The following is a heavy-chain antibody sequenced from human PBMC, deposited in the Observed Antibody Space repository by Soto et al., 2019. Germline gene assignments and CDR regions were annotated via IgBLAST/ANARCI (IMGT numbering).Heavy chain of an antibody. V-gene: IGHV3-48*01. CDR1: GFTFSSYS. CDR3: ARDDGYAFDI. Sequence: EVQLVDSGGGLVQPGGSLRLSCAASGFTFSSYSMNWVRQAPGKGLEWVSYISSSSSTIYYADPVKGRFTISRDNAKNSLYLQMNSLRAEDTAVYYCARDDGYAFDIWGQGTMVTVSS. CDR2: ISSSSSTI. J-gene: IGHJ3*02. D-gene: IGHD5-18*01.